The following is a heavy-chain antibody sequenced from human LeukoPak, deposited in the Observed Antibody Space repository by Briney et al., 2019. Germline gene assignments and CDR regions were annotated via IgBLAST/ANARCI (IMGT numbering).Heavy chain of an antibody. CDR1: GFTFRSDG. Sequence: GGSLRLSCAPSGFTFRSDGIIGVRQAPGKGLHWVSPVSGSGSTTYYADYVKGRFTISRDNSKNTLFLEMNSLRVEDTAVYYCAKAGYTSSWPLDNWGQGTQVTVSS. CDR3: AKAGYTSSWPLDN. CDR2: VSGSGSTT. J-gene: IGHJ4*02. V-gene: IGHV3-23*01. D-gene: IGHD6-13*01.